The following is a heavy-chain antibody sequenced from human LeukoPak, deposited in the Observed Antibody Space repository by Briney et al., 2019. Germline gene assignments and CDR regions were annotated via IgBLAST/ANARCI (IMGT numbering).Heavy chain of an antibody. Sequence: GESLKISCKGSGDGFTRYWIGWVRQMPGKGLEWMGIIYPADSDTRYSPSFQGQVTISADKSISTAYLQWSSLKASDTAMYYCERHGLSVGVLTGYYAYWGQGTLVTVSS. V-gene: IGHV5-51*01. D-gene: IGHD3-9*01. CDR2: IYPADSDT. J-gene: IGHJ4*02. CDR1: GDGFTRYW. CDR3: ERHGLSVGVLTGYYAY.